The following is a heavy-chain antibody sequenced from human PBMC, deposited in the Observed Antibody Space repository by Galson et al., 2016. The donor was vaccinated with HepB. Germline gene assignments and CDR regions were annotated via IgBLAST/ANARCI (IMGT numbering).Heavy chain of an antibody. J-gene: IGHJ4*02. CDR1: GGSISSAYY. CDR3: SRRDGGMGTTMLDY. Sequence: SETLSLTCTVSGGSISSAYYWGWIRQSPGKGLEWIGSIYYSGSTSYNPSLKSRVTISLDTSNNQFSLKLSSVTAADTAVYYCSRRDGGMGTTMLDYWGQGTLVTVSS. V-gene: IGHV4-39*01. CDR2: IYYSGST. D-gene: IGHD1-26*01.